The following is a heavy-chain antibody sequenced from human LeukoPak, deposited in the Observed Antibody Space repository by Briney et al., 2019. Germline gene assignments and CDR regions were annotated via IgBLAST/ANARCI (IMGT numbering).Heavy chain of an antibody. Sequence: GRSLRLSRAASGFTFSSYGMHWVRQAPGKGLEWVAVIWYDGSNKYHADSVKGRFTISRDNSKNTLYLQMNSLRAEDTAVYYCASESRTSFDYWGQGTLVTVSS. CDR1: GFTFSSYG. D-gene: IGHD2-2*01. V-gene: IGHV3-33*01. CDR3: ASESRTSFDY. J-gene: IGHJ4*02. CDR2: IWYDGSNK.